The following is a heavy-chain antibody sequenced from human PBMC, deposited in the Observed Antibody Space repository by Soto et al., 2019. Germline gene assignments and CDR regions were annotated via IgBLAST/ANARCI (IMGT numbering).Heavy chain of an antibody. CDR1: GYTLTELS. CDR3: ATIMVATPDYYYYGMDV. V-gene: IGHV1-24*01. J-gene: IGHJ6*02. Sequence: ASVKVSCKVSGYTLTELSMHWVRQAPGKALEWMGGFDPEDGETIYAQKFQGRVTMTEDTSTDTAYMELSSLRSEDTAVYYCATIMVATPDYYYYGMDVWGQGTTVTVSS. CDR2: FDPEDGET. D-gene: IGHD5-12*01.